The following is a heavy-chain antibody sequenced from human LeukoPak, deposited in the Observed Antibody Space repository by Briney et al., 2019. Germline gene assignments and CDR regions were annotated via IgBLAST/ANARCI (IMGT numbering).Heavy chain of an antibody. CDR2: IYHTGSPT. CDR3: TRGFAVAGTHYYYFYAMDV. D-gene: IGHD6-19*01. J-gene: IGHJ6*02. Sequence: SETLSLTCTVSGGSISTHYWGWIRQPPGKGLEWIGYIYHTGSPTNYNPSLKSRVTISVDTSKNLFSLKLNSVTAADTAMYYCTRGFAVAGTHYYYFYAMDVWGHGTTVTASS. V-gene: IGHV4-59*11. CDR1: GGSISTHY.